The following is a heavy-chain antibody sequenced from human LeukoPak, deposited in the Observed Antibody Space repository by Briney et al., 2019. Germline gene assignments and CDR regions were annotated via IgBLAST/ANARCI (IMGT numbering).Heavy chain of an antibody. CDR3: AREKQLFYY. D-gene: IGHD6-13*01. V-gene: IGHV1-18*01. CDR1: GYTFTSYG. J-gene: IGHJ4*02. CDR2: LSAYSVNT. Sequence: ASVQFSSPASGYTFTSYGITWVRPAPGQGLEWMGWLSAYSVNTNYTQNLRGGVTMTTDTSTSTAYMELRSLTSDDTAVYYGAREKQLFYYWGQGTLVTVSS.